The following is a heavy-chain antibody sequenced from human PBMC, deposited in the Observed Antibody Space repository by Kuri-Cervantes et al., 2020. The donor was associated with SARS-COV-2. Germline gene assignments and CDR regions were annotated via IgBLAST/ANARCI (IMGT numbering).Heavy chain of an antibody. CDR2: ISSSGSTI. Sequence: GESPKISCAASGFTFSSYEMNWVRQAPGKGLEWVSYISSSGSTIYYADSVKGRFTISRDNAKNSLYLQMNSLKTEDTAVYYCTNVLRFLEWEDYYGMDVWGQGTTVTVSS. CDR1: GFTFSSYE. J-gene: IGHJ6*02. D-gene: IGHD3-3*01. V-gene: IGHV3-48*03. CDR3: TNVLRFLEWEDYYGMDV.